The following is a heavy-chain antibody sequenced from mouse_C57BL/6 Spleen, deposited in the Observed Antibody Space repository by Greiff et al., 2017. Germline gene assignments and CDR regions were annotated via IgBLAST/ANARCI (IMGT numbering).Heavy chain of an antibody. V-gene: IGHV14-4*01. J-gene: IGHJ2*01. CDR2: IDPENGDT. Sequence: EVQLQQSGAELVRPGASVKLSCTASGFNIKDDYMHWVKQRPEQGLEWIGWIDPENGDTEYASKFQGKATITADTSSNTAYLQLSSLTSEDTAVYYCATGDKAYYFDYWGQGTTLTVSS. D-gene: IGHD3-3*01. CDR1: GFNIKDDY. CDR3: ATGDKAYYFDY.